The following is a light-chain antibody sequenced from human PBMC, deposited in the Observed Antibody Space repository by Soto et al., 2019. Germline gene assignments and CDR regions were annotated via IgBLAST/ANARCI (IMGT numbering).Light chain of an antibody. CDR2: GAS. CDR3: QQYNSWPLT. V-gene: IGKV3-15*01. Sequence: EIVMTQPPATLSVSPGERATLSCRASQSVSSDLAWYQQKPGQAPRLLIYGASTRATGIPDRFSGRGSGTDFTLTISSLQSEDFAVYYCQQYNSWPLTFGGGTKVDI. J-gene: IGKJ4*01. CDR1: QSVSSD.